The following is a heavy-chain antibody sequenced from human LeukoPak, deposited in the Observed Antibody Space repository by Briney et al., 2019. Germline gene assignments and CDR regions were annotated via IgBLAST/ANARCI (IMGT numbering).Heavy chain of an antibody. V-gene: IGHV3-9*01. Sequence: GRSLRLSCAASGFTFDDYAMHWVRQAPGKGLEWVSGISWNSGSIGYADSVKGRFTISRDNAKNSLYLQMNSLRAEDTALYYCAKDMSSGIFDYWGQGTLVTVSS. J-gene: IGHJ4*02. CDR3: AKDMSSGIFDY. D-gene: IGHD3-22*01. CDR1: GFTFDDYA. CDR2: ISWNSGSI.